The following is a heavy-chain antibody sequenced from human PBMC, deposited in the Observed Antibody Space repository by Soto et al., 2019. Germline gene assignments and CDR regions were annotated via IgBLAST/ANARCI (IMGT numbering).Heavy chain of an antibody. CDR3: ARGNVDIVATINGFWFDP. CDR1: GGSFSGYY. D-gene: IGHD5-12*01. J-gene: IGHJ5*02. CDR2: INHSGST. Sequence: SETLSLTCAVYGGSFSGYYWSWIRQPPGKGLEWIGEINHSGSTNYNPSLKSRVTISVDTSKNQFSLKLISVTAADTAVYYCARGNVDIVATINGFWFDPWGQGTLVTVSS. V-gene: IGHV4-34*01.